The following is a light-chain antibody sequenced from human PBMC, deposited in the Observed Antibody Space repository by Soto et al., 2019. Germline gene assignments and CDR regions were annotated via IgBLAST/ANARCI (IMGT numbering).Light chain of an antibody. V-gene: IGKV4-1*01. CDR2: WAF. Sequence: DIVLTQSPDSLAVSLGERATINCKSSQSVLYSSNNKNYLAWYQQKPGQSPKLLIYWAFTRESGVPDRFSGSGSGTDFTLTISSLQAEDVAVYYCQQYYSTPQTFGQGTKLEIK. CDR1: QSVLYSSNNKNY. CDR3: QQYYSTPQT. J-gene: IGKJ2*01.